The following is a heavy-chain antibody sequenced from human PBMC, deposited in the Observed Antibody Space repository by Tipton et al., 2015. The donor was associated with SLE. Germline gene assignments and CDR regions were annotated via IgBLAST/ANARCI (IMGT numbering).Heavy chain of an antibody. Sequence: TLSLTCTVSGGSISSGSYYWSWIRQPAGKGLEWIGYIYTSGSTNYNPSLKSRVTISVDTSKNQFSLKLSSVTAADTAVYYCARDYYGSGKRGMDVWGQGTTVTVSS. CDR3: ARDYYGSGKRGMDV. D-gene: IGHD3-10*01. CDR2: IYTSGST. J-gene: IGHJ6*02. CDR1: GGSISSGSYY. V-gene: IGHV4-61*09.